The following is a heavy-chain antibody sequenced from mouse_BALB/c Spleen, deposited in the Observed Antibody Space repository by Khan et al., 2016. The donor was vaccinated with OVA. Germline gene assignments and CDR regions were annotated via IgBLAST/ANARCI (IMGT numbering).Heavy chain of an antibody. Sequence: EVQLQESGPGLVKPSQTVSLTCTVTGISITTGNYRWSWIRPFPGNKLEWIGNIYYSGTNTYNPSLTSRTSITGDTSKSQFFLEMNSLTAEDTATYFCARESGSLYWYFDVWGPGTTVTVSS. CDR2: IYYSGTN. V-gene: IGHV3-5*02. J-gene: IGHJ1*01. D-gene: IGHD1-1*01. CDR3: ARESGSLYWYFDV. CDR1: GISITTGNYR.